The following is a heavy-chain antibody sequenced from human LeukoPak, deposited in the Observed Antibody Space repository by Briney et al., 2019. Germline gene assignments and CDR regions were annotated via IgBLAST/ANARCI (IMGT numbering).Heavy chain of an antibody. J-gene: IGHJ5*02. V-gene: IGHV1-2*02. D-gene: IGHD3-10*01. Sequence: GASVKVSCKASGYTSTGYYMHWVRQAPGQGLEWMGWINPNSGGTNYAQKFQGRVTMTRDTSISTAYMELSRLRSDDTAVYYCARDRTLLWFGELLTQFDPWGQGTLVTVSS. CDR3: ARDRTLLWFGELLTQFDP. CDR2: INPNSGGT. CDR1: GYTSTGYY.